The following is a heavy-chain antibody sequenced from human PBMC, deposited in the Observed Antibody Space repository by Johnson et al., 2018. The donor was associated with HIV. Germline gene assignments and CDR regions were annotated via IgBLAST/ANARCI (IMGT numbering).Heavy chain of an antibody. V-gene: IGHV3-66*02. Sequence: VQLVESGGGLVQPGGSLRLSCAVSGFTVNGNYMSWVRQAPGKGLEWVSVIYSGGSTYYADSVKGRFTISRDNSKNTMYLQMNSLRAEDTAVYYCAREDSSGYFDGFDVWGQGTMVTVSS. CDR1: GFTVNGNY. CDR3: AREDSSGYFDGFDV. D-gene: IGHD3-22*01. CDR2: IYSGGST. J-gene: IGHJ3*01.